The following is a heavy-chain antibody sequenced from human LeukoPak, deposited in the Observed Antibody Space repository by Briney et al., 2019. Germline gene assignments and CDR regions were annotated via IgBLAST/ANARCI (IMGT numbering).Heavy chain of an antibody. V-gene: IGHV4-59*08. J-gene: IGHJ3*02. CDR1: DESGLVVFFTV. CDR2: LLQCEH. D-gene: IGHD5-12*01. CDR3: ARHTRPGYGGSENAFDI. Sequence: SETLSLTCTVSDESGLVVFFTVGAPTTIPPSRVESPSLLQCEHQLQPLLKSRVTISVDTSKNQLSLKLNSVTATDTAVYYCARHTRPGYGGSENAFDIWGQGTMVTVSS.